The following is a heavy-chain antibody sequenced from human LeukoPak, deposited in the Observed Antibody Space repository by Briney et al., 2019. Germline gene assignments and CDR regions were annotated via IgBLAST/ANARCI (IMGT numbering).Heavy chain of an antibody. CDR1: GYTFTSYA. Sequence: ASVKVSCKASGYTFTSYAMNWVRQAPGQGLEWMGWINTNTGNPTYAQGFTGRFVFSLDTSVSTAYLQISSLKAEDTAVYYCARSLYYYDSSVDTFRDYWGQETLVTVSS. CDR2: INTNTGNP. CDR3: ARSLYYYDSSVDTFRDY. D-gene: IGHD3-22*01. V-gene: IGHV7-4-1*02. J-gene: IGHJ4*02.